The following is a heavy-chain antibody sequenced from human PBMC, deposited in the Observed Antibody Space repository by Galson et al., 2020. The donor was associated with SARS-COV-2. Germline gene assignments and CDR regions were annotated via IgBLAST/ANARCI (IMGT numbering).Heavy chain of an antibody. J-gene: IGHJ6*02. D-gene: IGHD2-8*01. CDR1: GFTFSSYA. CDR3: ARDLLMVNPYYYYYGMDV. CDR2: ISYDGSNK. Sequence: PGGSLRLSCAASGFTFSSYAMHWVRHAPGKGLEWVAVISYDGSNKYYADSVKGRFTISRDNSKNTLYLQMNSLRAEDTAVYYCARDLLMVNPYYYYYGMDVWGQGTTVTVSS. V-gene: IGHV3-30-3*01.